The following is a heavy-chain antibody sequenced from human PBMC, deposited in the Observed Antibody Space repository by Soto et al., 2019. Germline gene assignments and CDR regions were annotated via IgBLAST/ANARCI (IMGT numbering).Heavy chain of an antibody. CDR3: ARELAGTGYYYGMDV. J-gene: IGHJ6*02. V-gene: IGHV4-34*01. Sequence: PSETLSLTCAVYGGSFSGYYWSWIRQPPGKGLEWIGEINHSGSTNYNPSLKSRVTISVDTSKNQFSLKLSSVTAADTAVYYCARELAGTGYYYGMDVWGQGTTVTVSS. CDR1: GGSFSGYY. D-gene: IGHD6-13*01. CDR2: INHSGST.